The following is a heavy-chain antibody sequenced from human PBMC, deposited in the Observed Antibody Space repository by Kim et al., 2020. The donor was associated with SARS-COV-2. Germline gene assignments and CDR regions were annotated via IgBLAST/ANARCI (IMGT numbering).Heavy chain of an antibody. V-gene: IGHV1-2*02. Sequence: ASVKVSCKASGYTFTGYYMHWVRQAPGQGLEWMGWINPNSGGTNYAQKFQGRVTMTRDTSISTAYMELSRLRSDDTAVYYCAGSMGGSYHDAFDIWGQGTMVTVSS. CDR2: INPNSGGT. D-gene: IGHD1-26*01. J-gene: IGHJ3*02. CDR1: GYTFTGYY. CDR3: AGSMGGSYHDAFDI.